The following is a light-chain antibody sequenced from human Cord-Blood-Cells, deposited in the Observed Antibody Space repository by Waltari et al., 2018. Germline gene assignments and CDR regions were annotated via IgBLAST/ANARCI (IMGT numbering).Light chain of an antibody. V-gene: IGKV4-1*01. CDR1: QSVLYSSNNKNY. CDR2: WAS. CDR3: QQYYSTPYT. Sequence: DIVMTQPPDSLAVSLGERATINCKSSQSVLYSSNNKNYLAWYQQKPGQPPKLLIYWASTRESGVPDRFSGSGSGTDFTITISSLQAEDVAVYYCQQYYSTPYTFGQGTKLEIK. J-gene: IGKJ2*01.